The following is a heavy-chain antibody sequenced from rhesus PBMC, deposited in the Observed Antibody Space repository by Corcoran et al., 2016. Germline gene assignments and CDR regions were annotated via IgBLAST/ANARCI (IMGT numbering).Heavy chain of an antibody. CDR3: ARDLEGLADY. CDR1: GFTFDDYA. Sequence: EVQLVESGGGVVQPGGSLRLSCAASGFTFDDYAMHWVRQAPGKGLEWVSGISWCGGNTYYSYSVKGQFTIARDNAKNSLYLQMGSLRAEDTALYYCARDLEGLADYWGQGVLVTVSS. V-gene: IGHV3-201*01. CDR2: ISWCGGNT. J-gene: IGHJ4*01.